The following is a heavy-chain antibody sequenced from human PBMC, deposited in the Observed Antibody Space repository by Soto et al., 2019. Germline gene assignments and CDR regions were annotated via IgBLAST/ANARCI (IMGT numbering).Heavy chain of an antibody. CDR1: GYTFTGYY. V-gene: IGHV1-2*02. CDR2: INPNSGGT. J-gene: IGHJ6*02. CDR3: ARVRGCSAGMDF. D-gene: IGHD6-25*01. Sequence: ASVKVSCKASGYTFTGYYMHWVRQAPGQGLEWMGWINPNSGGTNYAQKFQGRVTMTRDTSISTAYMELSRLRSDDTALYYCARVRGCSAGMDFGGQGPTVAFAS.